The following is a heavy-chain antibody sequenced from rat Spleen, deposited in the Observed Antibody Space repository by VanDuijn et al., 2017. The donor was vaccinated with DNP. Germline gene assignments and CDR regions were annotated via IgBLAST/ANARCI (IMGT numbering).Heavy chain of an antibody. CDR1: GFTFSSYW. J-gene: IGHJ1*01. D-gene: IGHD1-11*01. V-gene: IGHV5-31*01. CDR2: ITSGGGTT. Sequence: EVQLVETGGGLVQPGRSLKLSCVTAGFTFSSYWMTWIRHVPGKGLEWVASITSGGGTTNYRDSVKGRFTISRDDARNTLYLQMDSLRSEDTATYYCARHYGGYSYYWYFDFWGPGTMVTVSS. CDR3: ARHYGGYSYYWYFDF.